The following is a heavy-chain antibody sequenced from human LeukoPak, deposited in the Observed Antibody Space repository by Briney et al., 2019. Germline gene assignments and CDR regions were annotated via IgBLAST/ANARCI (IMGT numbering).Heavy chain of an antibody. CDR3: AKCRAPYYYDSSGPVDY. CDR1: GFTFSSYA. Sequence: GGSLRLSCAASGFTFSSYAMRWVRQAPGKGLEWVSAISGSGGSTYYADSVKGRFTISRDNSKNTLYLHMTRLRAEETAVYYCAKCRAPYYYDSSGPVDYWGKGTLVTVSS. J-gene: IGHJ4*02. D-gene: IGHD3-22*01. V-gene: IGHV3-23*01. CDR2: ISGSGGST.